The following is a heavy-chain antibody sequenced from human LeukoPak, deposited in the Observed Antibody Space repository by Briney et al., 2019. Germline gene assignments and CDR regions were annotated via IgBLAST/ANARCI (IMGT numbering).Heavy chain of an antibody. CDR2: INEDGSGK. D-gene: IGHD3-3*01. V-gene: IGHV3-7*04. CDR1: GLTFSNQW. J-gene: IGHJ4*02. CDR3: ARGGGYY. Sequence: GGSLRLSCVASGLTFSNQWMSWLRQAPGKGLDCVATINEDGSGKYYVDSVKGRFTISRDNAKNSVYLQMNSLRVEDTAVYYCARGGGYYWGQGILVSVSA.